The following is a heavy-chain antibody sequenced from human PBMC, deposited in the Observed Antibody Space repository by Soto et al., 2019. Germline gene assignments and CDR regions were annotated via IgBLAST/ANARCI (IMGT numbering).Heavy chain of an antibody. D-gene: IGHD3-10*01. V-gene: IGHV1-46*01. CDR1: GYTLTSYY. CDR3: ARDQVSERWLLINHLDY. CDR2: INPSGGST. Sequence: GASVKVSCKASGYTLTSYYMHWVRQAPGQGLEWMGIINPSGGSTSYAQKFQGRVTMTRDTSTSTVYMELSSLRSEDTAVYYCARDQVSERWLLINHLDYWGQGTLVTVSS. J-gene: IGHJ4*02.